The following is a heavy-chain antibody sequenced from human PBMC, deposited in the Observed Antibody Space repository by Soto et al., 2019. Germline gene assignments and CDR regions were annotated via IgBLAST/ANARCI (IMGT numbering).Heavy chain of an antibody. CDR2: IYSGGST. J-gene: IGHJ4*02. D-gene: IGHD5-12*01. CDR1: GFTVSSNY. V-gene: IGHV3-53*01. CDR3: ARGLGGDDGYNFGY. Sequence: EVQLVESGGGLIQPGGSLRLSCAASGFTVSSNYMSWVRQAPGKGLEWVSVIYSGGSTYYADSVKGRFTISRDNSKNTLYLQMHSLRAEDTAVYYCARGLGGDDGYNFGYWGQGTLVTVSS.